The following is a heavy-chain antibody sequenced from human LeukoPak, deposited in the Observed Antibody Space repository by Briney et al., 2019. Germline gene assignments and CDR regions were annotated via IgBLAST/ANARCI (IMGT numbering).Heavy chain of an antibody. CDR1: GFTFSGSA. V-gene: IGHV3-73*01. CDR2: IRSKANSYAT. D-gene: IGHD5-12*01. Sequence: GGSLRLSCAASGFTFSGSAIHWVRQASGKGLEWVGRIRSKANSYATAYAASVKGRFTISRDDSKNTAYLQMNSLKTEDTAVYYCTTRIVATTTYDYWGQGTLVTVSS. J-gene: IGHJ4*02. CDR3: TTRIVATTTYDY.